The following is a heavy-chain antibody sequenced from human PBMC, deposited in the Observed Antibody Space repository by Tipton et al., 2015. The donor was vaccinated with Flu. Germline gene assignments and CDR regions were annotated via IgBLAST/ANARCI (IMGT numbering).Heavy chain of an antibody. CDR3: ARAESSLWAGHYYGLDV. J-gene: IGHJ6*02. Sequence: TLSLTCTVSGGSISSGNYFWNWIRQLAGKGLEWIGRIHTSGTTYYKPSLKSRVTISLDTSKNHFSLRLTSVTAADTALYFCARAESSLWAGHYYGLDVWGQGTTVTVSS. D-gene: IGHD6-19*01. V-gene: IGHV4-61*02. CDR1: GGSISSGNYF. CDR2: IHTSGTT.